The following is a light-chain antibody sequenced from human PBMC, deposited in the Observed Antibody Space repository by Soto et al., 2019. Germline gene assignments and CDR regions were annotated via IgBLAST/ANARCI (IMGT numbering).Light chain of an antibody. J-gene: IGLJ1*01. Sequence: QTVVTQEPSLTVSPGETVTLTCGSSTGTVTSGHYPYWFQQRPGQAPTTLIYDTNNKYSWTPDRFSGSLLGGKAALTLSGAQPEDEGDSYCLLLYSGNRRVFGTGTKLTVL. CDR3: LLLYSGNRRV. CDR1: TGTVTSGHY. CDR2: DTN. V-gene: IGLV7-46*01.